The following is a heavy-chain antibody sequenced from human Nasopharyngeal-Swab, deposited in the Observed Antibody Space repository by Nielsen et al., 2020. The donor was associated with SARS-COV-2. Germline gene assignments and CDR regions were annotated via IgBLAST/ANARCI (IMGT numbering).Heavy chain of an antibody. CDR1: GFTFSSYA. CDR2: ISGSGGST. D-gene: IGHD2-21*02. CDR3: AKGLQNEQLVTADFDY. V-gene: IGHV3-23*01. J-gene: IGHJ4*02. Sequence: GESLKISCAASGFTFSSYAMSWVRQAPGKGLEWVSAISGSGGSTYYADSVKGRFTISRDNSKNTLYLQMNSLRAEDTAVYYCAKGLQNEQLVTADFDYWGQGTLVTVSS.